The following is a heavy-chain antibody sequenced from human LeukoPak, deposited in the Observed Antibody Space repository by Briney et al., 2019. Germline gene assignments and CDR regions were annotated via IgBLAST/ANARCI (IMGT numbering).Heavy chain of an antibody. J-gene: IGHJ4*02. D-gene: IGHD2-2*01. Sequence: PGGSLRLSCAASGFTFSNAWMSWVRQAPGKGLEWVGFIRSKAYGGTTEYAASVKGRFTISRDDSKSIAYLQMNSLKTEDTAVYYCTRDRRGYCSSTSCEPFDYWGQGTLVTVSS. CDR3: TRDRRGYCSSTSCEPFDY. V-gene: IGHV3-49*04. CDR2: IRSKAYGGTT. CDR1: GFTFSNAW.